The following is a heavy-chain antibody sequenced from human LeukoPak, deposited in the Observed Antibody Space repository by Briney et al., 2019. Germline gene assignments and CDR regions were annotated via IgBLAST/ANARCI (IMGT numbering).Heavy chain of an antibody. CDR3: ARREGMTTVVTPDH. CDR2: IYYSGST. V-gene: IGHV4-59*08. CDR1: GGSISSYY. Sequence: SETLSLTCTVSGGSISSYYWSWIRQPPGNALEWIGYIYYSGSTNYNPSLKSRVTISVDTSKNQFSLKLSSVTAADTAVYYCARREGMTTVVTPDHWGQGTLVTVSS. D-gene: IGHD4-23*01. J-gene: IGHJ4*02.